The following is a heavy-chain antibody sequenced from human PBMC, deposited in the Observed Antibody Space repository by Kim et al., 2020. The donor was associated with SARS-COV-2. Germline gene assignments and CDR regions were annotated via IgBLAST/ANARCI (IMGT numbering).Heavy chain of an antibody. CDR1: DGSFSGYY. J-gene: IGHJ5*02. CDR2: INHSGST. V-gene: IGHV4-34*01. D-gene: IGHD6-13*01. CDR3: ARGRYSSSWYGVRDWFDP. Sequence: SETLSLTCAVYDGSFSGYYWSWIRQPPGKGLEWIGEINHSGSTNYNPSLKSRVTISVDTSKNQFSLKLSSVTAADTAVYYCARGRYSSSWYGVRDWFDPWGQGTLVTVSS.